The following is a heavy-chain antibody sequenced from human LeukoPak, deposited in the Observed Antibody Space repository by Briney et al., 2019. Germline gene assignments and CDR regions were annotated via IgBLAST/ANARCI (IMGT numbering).Heavy chain of an antibody. V-gene: IGHV1-69*05. CDR1: GGSFSSYA. Sequence: SVKVSCKASGGSFSSYAISWVRQAPEQGLEWMGRIIPIFGTAHYAQKFQGRVTITTDESTSTAYMELSSLRSEDTAMYYCAREDSSGWSADYMDVWGKGTAVTVSS. CDR3: AREDSSGWSADYMDV. D-gene: IGHD6-19*01. CDR2: IIPIFGTA. J-gene: IGHJ6*03.